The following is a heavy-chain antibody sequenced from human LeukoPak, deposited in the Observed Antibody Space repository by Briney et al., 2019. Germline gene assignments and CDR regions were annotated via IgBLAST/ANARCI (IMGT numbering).Heavy chain of an antibody. V-gene: IGHV1-69*06. J-gene: IGHJ4*02. D-gene: IGHD5-12*01. CDR3: ARDRSPTTAGTLDS. CDR1: GGSFGSDG. CDR2: IIVFFGTA. Sequence: SVKVSRKASGGSFGSDGVAWVRQAPGQGLEWMGRIIVFFGTAKYAQKFQGRVTITADTSTNTAYMELSHLRFEDTAVYFCARDRSPTTAGTLDSWGQGTLVTVSS.